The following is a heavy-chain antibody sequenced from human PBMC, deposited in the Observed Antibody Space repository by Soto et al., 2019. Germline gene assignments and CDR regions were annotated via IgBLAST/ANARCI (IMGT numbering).Heavy chain of an antibody. CDR2: ISYDGSNK. CDR1: GFTFSSYG. D-gene: IGHD6-13*01. Sequence: ESVGGVVQPGRSLRLSCAASGFTFSSYGMHWVRQAPGKGLEWVAVISYDGSNKYYADSVKGRFTISRDNSKNTLYLQMNSLRAEDTAVYYCAKERRLYRSSWYFDYWGQGTLVTVPS. V-gene: IGHV3-30*18. CDR3: AKERRLYRSSWYFDY. J-gene: IGHJ4*02.